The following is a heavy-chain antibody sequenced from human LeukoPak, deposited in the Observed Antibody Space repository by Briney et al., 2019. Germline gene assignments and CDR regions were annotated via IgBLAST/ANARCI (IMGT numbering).Heavy chain of an antibody. CDR2: IYTSGST. Sequence: PSETLSLTCTVSGGSISSYYWSWIRQPARKGLEWIGRIYTSGSTNYNPSLKSRVTMSVDTSKNQFSLKLSSVTAADTAVYYCARFGYYGSGSYYLRAFDIWGQGTMVTVSS. J-gene: IGHJ3*02. D-gene: IGHD3-10*01. CDR1: GGSISSYY. CDR3: ARFGYYGSGSYYLRAFDI. V-gene: IGHV4-4*07.